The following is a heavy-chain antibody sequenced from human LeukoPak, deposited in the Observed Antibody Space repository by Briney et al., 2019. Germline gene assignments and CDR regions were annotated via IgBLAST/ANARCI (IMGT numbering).Heavy chain of an antibody. CDR2: VSSSGAYI. CDR3: ARGVGNYRYYFDS. D-gene: IGHD3-22*01. J-gene: IGHJ4*02. V-gene: IGHV3-21*01. CDR1: GFTFSSYA. Sequence: GGSLRLSCAASGFTFSSYAMNRIRQAPGKGLEWVSSVSSSGAYIYYADLVEGRFTISRDNAKNSLFLQMNSLRAEDTSVYYCARGVGNYRYYFDSWGQGTLVTVSS.